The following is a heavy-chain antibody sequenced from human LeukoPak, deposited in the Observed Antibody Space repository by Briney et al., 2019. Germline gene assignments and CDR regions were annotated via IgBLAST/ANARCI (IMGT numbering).Heavy chain of an antibody. CDR1: GFTFSSYE. Sequence: GGPLRLSCAASGFTFSSYEMNWVRQAPGKGLEWVTYISSSGSTIYYADSVKGRFTISRDNAKNSLYLQMNSLRAEDTAVYYCARRRGSYYEDYYYYYMDVWGKGTTVTVSS. J-gene: IGHJ6*03. D-gene: IGHD1-26*01. V-gene: IGHV3-48*03. CDR3: ARRRGSYYEDYYYYYMDV. CDR2: ISSSGSTI.